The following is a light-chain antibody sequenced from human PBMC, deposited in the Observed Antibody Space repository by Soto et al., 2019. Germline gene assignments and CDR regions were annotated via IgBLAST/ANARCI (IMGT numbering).Light chain of an antibody. CDR2: EGS. J-gene: IGLJ2*01. CDR1: SSDVGSYNL. CDR3: CAYAGRSTPVV. V-gene: IGLV2-23*01. Sequence: QSVLTQPASVSGSPGQSITISCTGTSSDVGSYNLVSWYQQHPGKAPKLMIYEGSKRPSGVSNRFSGSKSGNTASLTISGLQAGDEADYYCCAYAGRSTPVVFGGGTKLTVL.